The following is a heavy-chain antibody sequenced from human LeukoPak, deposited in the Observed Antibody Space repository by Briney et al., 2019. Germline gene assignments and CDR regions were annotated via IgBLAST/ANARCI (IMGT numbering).Heavy chain of an antibody. D-gene: IGHD6-25*01. V-gene: IGHV3-11*06. CDR2: ISGTSSYT. CDR3: ASSPTPGKAAAIDF. Sequence: GGSLRLSCVASGFSFSHAWMSWIRQTPGKGLEWVSVISGTSSYTNYADSVKGRFTISRDNAKNSLYLQMNSLRAEDTAVYYCASSPTPGKAAAIDFWGQGTLVTVSS. CDR1: GFSFSHAW. J-gene: IGHJ4*02.